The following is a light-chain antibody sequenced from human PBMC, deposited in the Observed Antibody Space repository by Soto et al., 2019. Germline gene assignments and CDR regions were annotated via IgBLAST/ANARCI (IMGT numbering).Light chain of an antibody. J-gene: IGKJ1*01. CDR1: QTIFTY. V-gene: IGKV1-39*01. CDR3: PKSYRTLGP. CDR2: SAS. Sequence: DVQMTQSPSSLSASIGDRVTITCRASQTIFTYLNWYQHIPGKAPKLLIYSASKLQTGVPSRFSTSGSGTEFTLTISSLQPEDFSTYYSPKSYRTLGPFGPGTRVDIK.